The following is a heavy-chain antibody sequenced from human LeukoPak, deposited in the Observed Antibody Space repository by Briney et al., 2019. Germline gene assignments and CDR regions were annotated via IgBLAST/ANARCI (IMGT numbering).Heavy chain of an antibody. D-gene: IGHD5-18*01. CDR2: ISGSGDST. V-gene: IGHV3-23*01. Sequence: GGSLRLSCAAPTLNIRNYWMHWVRQVPGKGLEWASAISGSGDSTYYADSVKGRFTISRDNSKNTLYLQMNSLRAEDTALYYCAKDLKWVHLWSRGDYWGQGTLVTVSS. J-gene: IGHJ4*02. CDR1: TLNIRNYW. CDR3: AKDLKWVHLWSRGDY.